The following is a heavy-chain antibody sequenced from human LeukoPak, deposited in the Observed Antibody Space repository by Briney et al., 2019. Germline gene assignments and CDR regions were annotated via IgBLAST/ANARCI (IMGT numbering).Heavy chain of an antibody. D-gene: IGHD3-22*01. CDR1: GFTFSDYY. CDR2: ISSRGGTR. CDR3: ARGSSDYQY. Sequence: GSLRLSCASSGFTFSDYYMNWVRQAPGKGLEWIAYISSRGGTRDCADSVKGRFTISRDNAKNSLYLQMNSLRAEDTAVYYCARGSSDYQYWGQGTLVTVSS. V-gene: IGHV3-11*01. J-gene: IGHJ4*02.